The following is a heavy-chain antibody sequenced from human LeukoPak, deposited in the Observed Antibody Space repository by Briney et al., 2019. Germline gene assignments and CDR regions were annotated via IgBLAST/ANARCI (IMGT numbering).Heavy chain of an antibody. J-gene: IGHJ4*02. Sequence: GGSLRLSCAASGFSFSDAWMSWVRQIPGKGLEWVGRIESKTDGGTTDYAAPVKGRFTISRDDSTNTLYPQMNSLKSEDTAVYYCTTYGSGRKFDYWGQGILVTVSS. V-gene: IGHV3-15*04. CDR2: IESKTDGGTT. CDR1: GFSFSDAW. CDR3: TTYGSGRKFDY. D-gene: IGHD3-10*01.